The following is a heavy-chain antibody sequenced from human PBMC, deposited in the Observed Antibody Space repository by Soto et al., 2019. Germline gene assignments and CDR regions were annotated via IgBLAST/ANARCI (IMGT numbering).Heavy chain of an antibody. CDR1: GGSVSSGSYY. D-gene: IGHD3-3*01. V-gene: IGHV4-61*01. CDR2: IYYSGST. CDR3: ARGIGDYDFWSGYSYYFDY. Sequence: PSETLSLTCTVSGGSVSSGSYYWSWIRQPPGKGLEWIGYIYYSGSTNYNPSLKSRVTIPVDTSKNQFSLKLSSVTAADTAVYYCARGIGDYDFWSGYSYYFDYWGQGTLVTVSS. J-gene: IGHJ4*02.